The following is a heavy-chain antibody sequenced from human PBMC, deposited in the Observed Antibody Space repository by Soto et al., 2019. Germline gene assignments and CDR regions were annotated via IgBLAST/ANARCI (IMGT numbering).Heavy chain of an antibody. CDR2: ISSSSSTI. CDR1: GFTFSSYS. J-gene: IGHJ4*02. D-gene: IGHD2-15*01. CDR3: ARSLYCSGGSCYHGQYYFDY. V-gene: IGHV3-48*01. Sequence: GGSLRLSCAASGFTFSSYSMNWVRQAPGKGLEWFSYISSSSSTIYYADSVKGRFTISRDNAKNSLYLQMNSLRAEDTAVYYCARSLYCSGGSCYHGQYYFDYWGQGTLVTVSS.